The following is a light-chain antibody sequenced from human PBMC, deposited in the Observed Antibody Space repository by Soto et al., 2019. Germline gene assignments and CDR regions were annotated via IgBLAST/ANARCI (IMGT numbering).Light chain of an antibody. CDR1: QSVSSSF. Sequence: EIVLTQSPGTLSLSPGERATLSCRASQSVSSSFLAWFQQKPGQPPRLLIYDASTRAAGIPDRFSGSGSGRDVTLTITRLEPEDVAVYYCQQYGSSPRTFGQGTKLEIK. J-gene: IGKJ2*01. V-gene: IGKV3-20*01. CDR2: DAS. CDR3: QQYGSSPRT.